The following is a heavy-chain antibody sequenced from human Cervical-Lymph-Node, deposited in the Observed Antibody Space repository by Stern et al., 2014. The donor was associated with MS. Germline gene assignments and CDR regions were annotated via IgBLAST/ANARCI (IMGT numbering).Heavy chain of an antibody. V-gene: IGHV1-69*01. CDR2: IIPIIVTA. J-gene: IGHJ4*02. CDR3: ALGGFGHYFEY. D-gene: IGHD3-10*01. CDR1: GGTFSSYD. Sequence: VQLLESGAEVQKPGSSVKVSCRASGGTFSSYDISWVRQAPGQGLEWIGGIIPIIVTANYAQKYQGRVTITADESTSTAYMELSSLRSEDTAIYYCALGGFGHYFEYWGQGTLVTVSS.